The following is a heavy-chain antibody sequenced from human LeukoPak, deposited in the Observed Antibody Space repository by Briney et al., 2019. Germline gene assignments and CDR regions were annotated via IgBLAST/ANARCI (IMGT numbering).Heavy chain of an antibody. D-gene: IGHD6-13*01. CDR2: ISYDGSNK. CDR3: ARKGAYSSSLDY. J-gene: IGHJ4*02. CDR1: GFTFSSYA. V-gene: IGHV3-30*04. Sequence: GRSLRLSCAASGFTFSSYAMHWVRQAPGKGLEWVAVISYDGSNKYYADSMKGRFTISRDNSKNTLYLQMNSLRAEDTAVYYCARKGAYSSSLDYWGQGTLVTVSS.